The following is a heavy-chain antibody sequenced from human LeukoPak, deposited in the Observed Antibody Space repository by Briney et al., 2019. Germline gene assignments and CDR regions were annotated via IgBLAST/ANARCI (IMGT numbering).Heavy chain of an antibody. CDR1: GGSISSGGYS. CDR3: ARTTEAHSWRTRYYDYYMDV. CDR2: IYYSGST. Sequence: SQTLSLTCAVSGGSISSGGYSWSWIRQPPGKGLEWIGYIYYSGSTYYNPSLKSRLTISVDTSKNQFSLKLSSVTAADTAVYYCARTTEAHSWRTRYYDYYMDVWGKGTTVTVSS. V-gene: IGHV4-30-4*07. J-gene: IGHJ6*03. D-gene: IGHD6-13*01.